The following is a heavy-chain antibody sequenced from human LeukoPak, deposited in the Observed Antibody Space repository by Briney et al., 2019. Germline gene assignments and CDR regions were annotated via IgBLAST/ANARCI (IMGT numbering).Heavy chain of an antibody. Sequence: ASVTVSFKASGYTFSSYEINWVRQATGQGLEWMGWMNPNSGNTGYAQKFQGRVTMTRNTSISTAYMELSSLRYDDTAVYYCARGYPGIAAAEDYWGQGTLVTVSS. J-gene: IGHJ4*02. V-gene: IGHV1-8*01. CDR1: GYTFSSYE. CDR3: ARGYPGIAAAEDY. D-gene: IGHD6-13*01. CDR2: MNPNSGNT.